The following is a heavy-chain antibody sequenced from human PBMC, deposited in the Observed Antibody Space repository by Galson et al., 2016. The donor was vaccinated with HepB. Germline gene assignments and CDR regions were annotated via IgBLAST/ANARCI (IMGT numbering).Heavy chain of an antibody. J-gene: IGHJ4*02. CDR2: IWYDGSNK. V-gene: IGHV3-33*01. CDR3: AVAWGGVATWDYFEY. CDR1: GFTFRNHG. D-gene: IGHD3-3*01. Sequence: SLRLSCAASGFTFRNHGMHWVRQAPGKGLEWVAGIWYDGSNKYYPDSVQGRFTISRDNSKDTLYLQTNSLRAEDTAVYYCAVAWGGVATWDYFEYWGQGTLVTVSS.